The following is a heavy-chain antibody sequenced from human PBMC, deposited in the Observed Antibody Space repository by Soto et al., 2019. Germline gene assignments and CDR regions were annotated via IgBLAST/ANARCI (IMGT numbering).Heavy chain of an antibody. CDR2: IKKDGSER. J-gene: IGHJ4*02. D-gene: IGHD5-18*01. CDR1: GFTFSDYW. Sequence: VPLVESGGDLVQPGGSLRLSCAASGFTFSDYWMSWVRQTPGKGLEWVANIKKDGSERYYMDSVKGRFTISRDNAKASLYLQMNSLRADDTAIYYCARGYSYIYYWGRGTLVTVSS. V-gene: IGHV3-7*04. CDR3: ARGYSYIYY.